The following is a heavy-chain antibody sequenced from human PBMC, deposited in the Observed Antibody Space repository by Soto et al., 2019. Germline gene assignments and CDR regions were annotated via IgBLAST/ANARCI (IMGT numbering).Heavy chain of an antibody. CDR2: IFYSGST. CDR3: ARVFPSYCGGDCAYFDS. CDR1: GGSVNSYY. Sequence: QVQLQESGPGLVRPSETLSLTCTVSGGSVNSYYWSWIRQTPGKGPEWIGYIFYSGSTNSNPSLKSRASMSVDMSKNQFSLRLSSLTAADTAGYYCARVFPSYCGGDCAYFDSWGQGILVTVSS. V-gene: IGHV4-59*02. D-gene: IGHD2-21*02. J-gene: IGHJ4*02.